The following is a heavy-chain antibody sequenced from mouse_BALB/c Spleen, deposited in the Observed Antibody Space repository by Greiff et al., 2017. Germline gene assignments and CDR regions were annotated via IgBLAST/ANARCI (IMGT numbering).Heavy chain of an antibody. J-gene: IGHJ4*01. D-gene: IGHD2-1*01. CDR3: ARYGNSLDYAMDY. CDR2: IDPANGNT. Sequence: VQLQQSGAELVKPGASVTLSCTASGFNIKDTYMPWVKQRPEQGLEWIGRIDPANGNTKYDPKFQGKATITADTSSNTAYLQLSSLTSEDTAVYDCARYGNSLDYAMDYGGQGTSVTGAS. V-gene: IGHV14-3*02. CDR1: GFNIKDTY.